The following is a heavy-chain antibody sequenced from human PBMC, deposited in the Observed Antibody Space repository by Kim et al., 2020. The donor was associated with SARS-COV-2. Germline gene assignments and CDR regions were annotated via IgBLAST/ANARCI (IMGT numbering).Heavy chain of an antibody. CDR2: SIHNTGNT. CDR3: ARSSGTFDS. J-gene: IGHJ4*02. D-gene: IGHD1-7*01. Sequence: SETLSLTCTVSGYSITSGYFWGWIRQSPGRGLEWIGSSIHNTGNTHYNPSLQSRVTISLDTSKNQFSLQLRSVTAADTAIYYCARSSGTFDSWGPGTRVTVSS. CDR1: GYSITSGYF. V-gene: IGHV4-38-2*02.